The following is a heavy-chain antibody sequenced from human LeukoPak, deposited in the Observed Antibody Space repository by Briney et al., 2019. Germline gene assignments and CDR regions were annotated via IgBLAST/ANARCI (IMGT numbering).Heavy chain of an antibody. CDR3: ARDSSYYGSGSFSD. CDR2: ISSSGSTI. V-gene: IGHV3-48*03. Sequence: GGSLRLSCAASGFTFSTYEMNWVRQAPGKGLEWVSYISSSGSTIYYADSVKGRFTISRDNAKNSLYLQMNSLRAEDTAVYYCARDSSYYGSGSFSDWGQGTLDTVSS. CDR1: GFTFSTYE. D-gene: IGHD3-10*01. J-gene: IGHJ4*02.